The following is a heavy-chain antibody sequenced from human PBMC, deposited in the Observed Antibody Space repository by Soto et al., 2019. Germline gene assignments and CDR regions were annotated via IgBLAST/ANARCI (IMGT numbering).Heavy chain of an antibody. CDR2: IIPIFGTA. CDR1: GGTFSSYA. J-gene: IGHJ4*02. V-gene: IGHV1-69*06. CDR3: ARALAPYSSSWYAYFDY. D-gene: IGHD6-13*01. Sequence: QVQLVQSGAEVKKPGSSVKVSCKASGGTFSSYAISWVRQAPGQGLEWMGGIIPIFGTANYAQKFQGRVTITADKSTSTAYMELSSLRSEDTAVYYCARALAPYSSSWYAYFDYWGQGTLVTVSS.